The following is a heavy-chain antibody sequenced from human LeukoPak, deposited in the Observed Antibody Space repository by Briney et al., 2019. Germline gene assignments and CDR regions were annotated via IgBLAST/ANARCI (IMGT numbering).Heavy chain of an antibody. CDR2: IIPIFGTA. J-gene: IGHJ5*02. Sequence: GASVKVSCKASGYTFTSYAISWVRQAPGQGLEWMGGIIPIFGTANYAQKFQGRVTITADESTSTAYMELSSLTSDDTAVYYCARDYYCSGGSCSDCFDPWGQGTLVTVSS. D-gene: IGHD2-15*01. V-gene: IGHV1-69*13. CDR1: GYTFTSYA. CDR3: ARDYYCSGGSCSDCFDP.